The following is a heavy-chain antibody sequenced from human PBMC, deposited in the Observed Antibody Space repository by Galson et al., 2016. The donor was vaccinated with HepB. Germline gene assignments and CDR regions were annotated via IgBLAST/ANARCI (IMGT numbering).Heavy chain of an antibody. CDR3: TTDGITSSGAGNIPDGAFDI. CDR1: GFTFSHAW. V-gene: IGHV3-15*01. CDR2: IKSKSDSGTT. Sequence: SLRLSCAASGFTFSHAWMSWVRQAPGKGLEWVGRIKSKSDSGTTDYAAPVKGRFSIARDDSKNTVYLQMKTLSAEDTAVYYCTTDGITSSGAGNIPDGAFDIWVQGTMVTVSS. J-gene: IGHJ3*02. D-gene: IGHD3-3*01.